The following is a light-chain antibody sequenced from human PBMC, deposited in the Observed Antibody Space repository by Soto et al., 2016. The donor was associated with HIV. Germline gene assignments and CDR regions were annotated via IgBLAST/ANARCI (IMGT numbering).Light chain of an antibody. J-gene: IGKJ1*01. CDR2: TAS. Sequence: DIQMTQSPSSLSASVGDRVTISCRASQSVSTYVNWFQQKPGKAPKLRIYTASNLQTGVPSRFRGSGFGTDFTLTISSLQPEDFATYYCQQSYNTPWMFGQGTKVEIK. CDR3: QQSYNTPWM. CDR1: QSVSTY. V-gene: IGKV1-39*01.